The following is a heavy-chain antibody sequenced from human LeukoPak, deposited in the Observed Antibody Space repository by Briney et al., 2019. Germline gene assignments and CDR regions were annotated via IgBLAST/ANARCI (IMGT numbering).Heavy chain of an antibody. CDR3: AKGPPDIVVVPAAIGYYYYMDV. V-gene: IGHV3-23*01. J-gene: IGHJ6*03. Sequence: PGGSLRLSCAASGFTFSSYAMSWVRQAPGKGLEWVSAISGSGGSTYYADSVKGRFTISRDNSKNTLYLQMNSLRAEDTAVYYCAKGPPDIVVVPAAIGYYYYMDVWGKGTTVTVSS. D-gene: IGHD2-2*01. CDR1: GFTFSSYA. CDR2: ISGSGGST.